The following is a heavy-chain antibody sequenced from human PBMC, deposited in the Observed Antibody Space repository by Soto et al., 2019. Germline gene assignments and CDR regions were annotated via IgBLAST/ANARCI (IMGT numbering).Heavy chain of an antibody. CDR1: GFTFDDYS. V-gene: IGHV3-23*01. CDR3: AGADYDFWSGYYTSYFDY. J-gene: IGHJ4*02. Sequence: PGGSLKLSCVGSGFTFDDYSMSWIRQAPGKGLEWVSCIGASGTITYYAEAVKGRFRISRDNSKNTLYLEMNGLRADDTAVYYCAGADYDFWSGYYTSYFDYWGQGTLVTVSS. CDR2: IGASGTIT. D-gene: IGHD3-3*01.